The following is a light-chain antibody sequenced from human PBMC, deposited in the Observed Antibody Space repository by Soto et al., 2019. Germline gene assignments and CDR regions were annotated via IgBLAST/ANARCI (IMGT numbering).Light chain of an antibody. Sequence: EIVLTQSPGPLSLSPGERATLSCRASQSVSSSYLAWYQQTPGQAPRLLIYGASRRATGIADRFSGSGSGTDRTLTISRLEPEDVAVYYCQQYRSSPITFGQGTRLEIK. CDR1: QSVSSSY. CDR3: QQYRSSPIT. CDR2: GAS. V-gene: IGKV3-20*01. J-gene: IGKJ5*01.